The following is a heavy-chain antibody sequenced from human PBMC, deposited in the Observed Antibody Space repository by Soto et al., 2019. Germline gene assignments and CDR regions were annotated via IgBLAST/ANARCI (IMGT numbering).Heavy chain of an antibody. CDR3: TRDPQDAVLLWYYFDY. CDR2: IRSKAYGGTT. CDR1: GFTFGDYA. V-gene: IGHV3-49*03. Sequence: GGSLRLSCTASGFTFGDYAMSWFRQAPGKGLEWVGFIRSKAYGGTTEYAASVKGRFTISRDDSKSIAYLQMNSLKTEDTAVYYCTRDPQDAVLLWYYFDYWGQGTLVTVSS. J-gene: IGHJ4*02. D-gene: IGHD3-10*01.